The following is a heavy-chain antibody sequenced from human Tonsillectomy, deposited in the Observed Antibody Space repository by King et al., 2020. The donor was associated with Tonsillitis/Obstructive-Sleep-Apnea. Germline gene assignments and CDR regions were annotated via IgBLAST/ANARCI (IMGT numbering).Heavy chain of an antibody. CDR3: ARGSTLVRYYYYMDV. V-gene: IGHV4-34*01. CDR2: INHSGST. J-gene: IGHJ6*03. D-gene: IGHD1-1*01. CDR1: GGSFSGYY. Sequence: VQLQQWGAGLLKPSETLSLTCAVYGGSFSGYYWSWIRQPPGKGLEWMGEINHSGSTNYNPSLKSRVTISVDTSKNQFSLKLSSVTAADTAVYYCARGSTLVRYYYYMDVWGKGTTVTVSS.